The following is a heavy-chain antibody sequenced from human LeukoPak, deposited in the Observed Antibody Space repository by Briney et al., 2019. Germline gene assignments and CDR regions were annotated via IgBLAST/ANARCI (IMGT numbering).Heavy chain of an antibody. V-gene: IGHV3-30*14. CDR2: ISYDGSNK. CDR1: GFIFSSYA. D-gene: IGHD3-22*01. CDR3: ARELYDSSPGKAFDI. Sequence: PGGSLRLSCAASGFIFSSYAMHWVRQAPGKGLDWVASISYDGSNKYYADSVKGRFTISRDNSKNTLYLQMNSLRAEDTAVYYCARELYDSSPGKAFDIWGQGTMVTVSS. J-gene: IGHJ3*02.